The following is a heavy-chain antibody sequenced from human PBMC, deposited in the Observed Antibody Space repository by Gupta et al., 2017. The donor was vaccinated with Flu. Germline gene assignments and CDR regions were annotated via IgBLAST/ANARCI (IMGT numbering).Heavy chain of an antibody. V-gene: IGHV3-30*18. CDR3: AKDSVPYGDYGPVDY. Sequence: QVQLVESGGGVVQPGRSLRLSCAAVGFTFRSYGMHWVRQAPGKGLEWVAVISYDGSNKYYADSVKGRFTISRDNSKNTLYLQMNSLRAEDTAVYYCAKDSVPYGDYGPVDYWGQGTLVTVSS. CDR1: GFTFRSYG. CDR2: ISYDGSNK. J-gene: IGHJ4*02. D-gene: IGHD4-17*01.